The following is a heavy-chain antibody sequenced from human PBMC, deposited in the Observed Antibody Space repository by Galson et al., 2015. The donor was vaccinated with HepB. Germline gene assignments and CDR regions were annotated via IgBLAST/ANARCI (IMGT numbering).Heavy chain of an antibody. CDR1: GGTFSRXA. CDR3: ARAFSGEPNLQYXXX. J-gene: IGHJ1*01. V-gene: IGHV1-69*13. D-gene: IGHD3-3*01. CDR2: IIPIFGTP. Sequence: SVKVSCKASGGTFSRXAFSWVRQAPGQGPEXMGGIIPIFGTPNYAQKFQGRVRITADESTSTAYMELSSLRSEDTAVYYXARAFSGEPNLQYXXXWGQGT.